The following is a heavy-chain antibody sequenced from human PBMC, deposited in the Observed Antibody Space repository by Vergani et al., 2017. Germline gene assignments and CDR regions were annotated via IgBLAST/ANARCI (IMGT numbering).Heavy chain of an antibody. J-gene: IGHJ4*02. D-gene: IGHD3-10*01. Sequence: QVQLRQWGAGLVKPSETLSLTCGIYGDSLRGHYWGWIRQPPGKGLEWIGSSYYSGSTYYNPSLKSRVTISVDTSKNQFSLKLSSVTAADTAVYYCARRTTMVRGVLEIARYYFDYWGQGTLVTVSS. CDR1: GDSLRGHY. CDR2: SYYSGST. CDR3: ARRTTMVRGVLEIARYYFDY. V-gene: IGHV4-34*02.